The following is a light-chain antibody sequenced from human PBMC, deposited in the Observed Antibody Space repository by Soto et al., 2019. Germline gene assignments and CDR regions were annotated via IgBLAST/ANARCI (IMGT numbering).Light chain of an antibody. Sequence: DIQMTQSPSSLSASVGDTVTITCRASQDITTYLNWYQQSPGKAPKPLIYAASSLQSGVPSRFTGSGSGTDFTLTIFSLQPEDFATYYCQQSYKTPRTFGQGTKVDIK. V-gene: IGKV1-39*01. CDR2: AAS. J-gene: IGKJ1*01. CDR3: QQSYKTPRT. CDR1: QDITTY.